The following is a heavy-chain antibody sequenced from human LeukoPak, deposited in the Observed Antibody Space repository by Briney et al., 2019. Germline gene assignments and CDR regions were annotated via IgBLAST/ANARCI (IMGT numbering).Heavy chain of an antibody. CDR1: GGTFSSYA. J-gene: IGHJ5*02. Sequence: SVKVSCKASGGTFSSYAISWVRQAPGQGLEWMGGIIPIFGTANYAQKFQGRVTITADESTSTAYMELSSLRSEDTAVYYCARDAAMIADNTNWFDPWGQETLVTVSS. V-gene: IGHV1-69*01. D-gene: IGHD3-22*01. CDR2: IIPIFGTA. CDR3: ARDAAMIADNTNWFDP.